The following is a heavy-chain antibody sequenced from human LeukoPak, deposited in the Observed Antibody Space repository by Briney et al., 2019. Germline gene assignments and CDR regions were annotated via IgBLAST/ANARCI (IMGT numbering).Heavy chain of an antibody. CDR1: GGSISSYY. D-gene: IGHD6-6*01. CDR2: IYYSGST. V-gene: IGHV4-59*12. J-gene: IGHJ6*03. CDR3: ARRRSSSPYYYYYMDV. Sequence: SSETLSLTCTVSGGSISSYYWSWIRQPPGKGLEWIGYIYYSGSTNYNPSLKSRVTISVDTSKNQFSLKLSSVTAADTAVYYCARRRSSSPYYYYYMDVWGKGTTVTVSS.